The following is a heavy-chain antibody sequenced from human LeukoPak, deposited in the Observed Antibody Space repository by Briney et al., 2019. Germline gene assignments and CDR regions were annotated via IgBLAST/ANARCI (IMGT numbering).Heavy chain of an antibody. D-gene: IGHD2-2*02. CDR1: GYTFTDYY. CDR2: IYLNTGGT. V-gene: IGHV1-2*02. CDR3: ARGDCSTTSCYILDY. Sequence: ASVKVSCKASGYTFTDYYFHWVRQAPGQGLEWMAWIYLNTGGTYYAQKFQGRVTLTRDTSISTAYMELTSLTSDDTAVYYCARGDCSTTSCYILDYWGQGTLVTVSS. J-gene: IGHJ4*03.